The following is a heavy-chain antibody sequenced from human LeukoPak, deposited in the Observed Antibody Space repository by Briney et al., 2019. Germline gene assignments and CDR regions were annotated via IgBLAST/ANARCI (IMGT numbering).Heavy chain of an antibody. CDR3: ARDADIRGRNWYFDL. CDR1: GFAFSHYG. CDR2: IQSDGRKK. J-gene: IGHJ2*01. V-gene: IGHV3-33*01. D-gene: IGHD2-15*01. Sequence: AGGSLRLSCAPSGFAFSHYGIHWVRQAPGKGLEWVAAIQSDGRKKYYRESVKGRFTISRDNSMNTLYLQLNSLRAEDTALYHCARDADIRGRNWYFDLWGRGTQVTVSS.